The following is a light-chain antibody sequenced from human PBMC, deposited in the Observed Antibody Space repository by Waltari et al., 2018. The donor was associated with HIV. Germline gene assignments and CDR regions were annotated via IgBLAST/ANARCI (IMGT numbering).Light chain of an antibody. CDR2: EVS. CDR3: SSFTTSNSLL. CDR1: SSDIGAYNY. J-gene: IGLJ2*01. V-gene: IGLV2-14*01. Sequence: QSALTQPASVSGSPGQSITVSCTGTSSDIGAYNYVSWYQQTPGTAPKLVIYEVSNLPSGISYRFSGSKSGNTASLTISGLQTEDEGDYYCSSFTTSNSLLFGGGTKVTVL.